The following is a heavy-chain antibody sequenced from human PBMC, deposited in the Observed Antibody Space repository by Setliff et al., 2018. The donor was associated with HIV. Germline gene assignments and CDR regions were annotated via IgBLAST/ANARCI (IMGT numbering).Heavy chain of an antibody. D-gene: IGHD6-19*01. CDR1: GATFKTYA. CDR2: IIPFHGTV. CDR3: AKSSDWPPYYFDH. V-gene: IGHV1-69*10. J-gene: IGHJ4*02. Sequence: SVKVSCKASGATFKTYAMSWVRQTPGQGLEWLGGIIPFHGTVNYAPKFRGRVSITTDKLLTIAYLDLNSLRAEDTALYYCAKSSDWPPYYFDHWGQGTLVTVSS.